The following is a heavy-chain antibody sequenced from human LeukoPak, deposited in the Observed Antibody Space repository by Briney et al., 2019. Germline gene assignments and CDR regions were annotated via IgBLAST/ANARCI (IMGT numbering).Heavy chain of an antibody. CDR1: GFTFSSYA. V-gene: IGHV3-23*01. Sequence: GGSLRLSCAASGFTFSSYAMSWVRQAPGKGLEWVSAISGSGGSTYYADSVKGRFTVSRDNSKNTLYLQMNSLRAEDTAVYYCAKATPSLWFGELLSPPHFDYWGQGTLVTVSS. D-gene: IGHD3-10*01. CDR3: AKATPSLWFGELLSPPHFDY. J-gene: IGHJ4*02. CDR2: ISGSGGST.